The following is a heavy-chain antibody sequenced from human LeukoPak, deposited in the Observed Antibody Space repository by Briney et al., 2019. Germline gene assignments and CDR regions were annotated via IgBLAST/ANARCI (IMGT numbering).Heavy chain of an antibody. J-gene: IGHJ4*02. D-gene: IGHD3-10*01. CDR1: GFTFSSYE. V-gene: IGHV3-20*04. Sequence: PGGSLRLSCAASGFTFSSYEMNWVRQAPGKGLEWVSGINWNGGSTGYADSVKGRFTISRDNAKNSLYLQMNSLRAEDTALYYCASTYGSGSYYFDYWGQGTLVTVSS. CDR2: INWNGGST. CDR3: ASTYGSGSYYFDY.